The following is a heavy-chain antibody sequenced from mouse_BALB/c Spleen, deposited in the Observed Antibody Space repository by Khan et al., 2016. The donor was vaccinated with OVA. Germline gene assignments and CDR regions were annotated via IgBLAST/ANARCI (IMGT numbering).Heavy chain of an antibody. J-gene: IGHJ2*01. V-gene: IGHV1-20*02. CDR2: INPHIGET. CDR1: GYSFTGYF. D-gene: IGHD1-1*01. CDR3: ASIYGGYFDY. Sequence: EVQLQESGPELVKPGASVKISCTASGYSFTGYFMNWVMQSHGKSLEWIGRINPHIGETFYNQKFKGKATLTVDESSSTAHMELRNLASEDSAVYYCASIYGGYFDYWGQGTTLTVSS.